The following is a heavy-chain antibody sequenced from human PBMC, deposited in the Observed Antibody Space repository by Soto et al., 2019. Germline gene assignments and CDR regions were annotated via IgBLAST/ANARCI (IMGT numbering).Heavy chain of an antibody. CDR3: ARQGGVEMATVYGMDV. D-gene: IGHD4-4*01. CDR1: GYSFTSYW. Sequence: GESLKISCKGSGYSFTSYWICWVRQMPGKGLEWMGRIDPSDSYTNYSPSFQGHVTISADKSISTAYLQWSSLKASDTAMYYCARQGGVEMATVYGMDVWGQGTTVTVSS. CDR2: IDPSDSYT. V-gene: IGHV5-10-1*01. J-gene: IGHJ6*02.